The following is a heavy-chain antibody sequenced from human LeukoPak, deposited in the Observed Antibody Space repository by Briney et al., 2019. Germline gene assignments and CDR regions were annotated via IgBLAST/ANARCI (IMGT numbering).Heavy chain of an antibody. D-gene: IGHD3-10*01. CDR2: INPSGGST. CDR1: GYTFTSYY. Sequence: ASVKVSCKASGYTFTSYYMHWVRQAPGQGLEWMGIINPSGGSTSYAQKFQGRVTMTRDTTTSTVYMELSSLRSEDTAVYYCARQYQLWFGELLFGKHYYGMDVWGQGTTVTVSS. V-gene: IGHV1-46*01. J-gene: IGHJ6*02. CDR3: ARQYQLWFGELLFGKHYYGMDV.